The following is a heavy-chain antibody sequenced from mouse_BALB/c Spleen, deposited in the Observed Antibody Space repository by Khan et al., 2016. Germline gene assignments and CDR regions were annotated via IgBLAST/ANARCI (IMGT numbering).Heavy chain of an antibody. CDR3: TRAAYGNQPYYAKDY. D-gene: IGHD2-1*01. Sequence: QVQLKQSGTELVRPGASVKLSCKASGYSFTRYWMNWVKQRPGQGLEWIGMIHPSDSESRLNQKFKDKATLTVDNSSSIAYMQLSSPTSEGSAVYYCTRAAYGNQPYYAKDYWGQGTSVTVSS. V-gene: IGHV1-61*01. J-gene: IGHJ4*01. CDR1: GYSFTRYW. CDR2: IHPSDSES.